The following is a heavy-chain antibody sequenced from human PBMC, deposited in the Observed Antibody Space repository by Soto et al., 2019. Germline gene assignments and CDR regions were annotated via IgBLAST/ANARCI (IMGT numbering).Heavy chain of an antibody. CDR3: ARDVSHKCPAYYYYGMDV. V-gene: IGHV1-69*01. CDR2: IIPIFGTA. J-gene: IGHJ6*02. Sequence: QVQLVQSGAEVKKPGSSGKVSCKASGGTFSSYAISWVRQAPGQGLEWMGGIIPIFGTANYAQKFQGRVTITADESTSTAYMELSSLRSEDTAVYYCARDVSHKCPAYYYYGMDVWGQGTTVTVSS. CDR1: GGTFSSYA.